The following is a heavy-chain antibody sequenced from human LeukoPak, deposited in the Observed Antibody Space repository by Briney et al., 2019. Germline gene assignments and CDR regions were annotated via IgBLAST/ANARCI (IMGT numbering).Heavy chain of an antibody. D-gene: IGHD2-2*01. CDR3: ARDLGTEYQLLDSNWFDP. J-gene: IGHJ5*02. CDR1: GGSISTSNNY. V-gene: IGHV4-39*07. CDR2: IYYSGST. Sequence: SETLSLTCTASGGSISTSNNYWGWIRQPPGKGLEWIASIYYSGSTYYNPSLKSRVTISVDTSKNQFSLKLNSVTAADTAVYYCARDLGTEYQLLDSNWFDPWGLGTLVTVSS.